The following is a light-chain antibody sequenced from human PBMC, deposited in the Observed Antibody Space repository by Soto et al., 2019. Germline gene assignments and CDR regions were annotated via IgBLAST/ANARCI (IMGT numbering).Light chain of an antibody. CDR3: QQRSDWPWT. CDR1: QSVSSY. Sequence: EIVLTQSPATLSLSPGERATLSCRASQSVSSYLAWYQQKPGQAPRPLMYEASNRATGFPARFSGGGFGTDFTLAISSLEPEDFAVYYCQQRSDWPWTFGQGTKVEIK. V-gene: IGKV3-11*01. CDR2: EAS. J-gene: IGKJ1*01.